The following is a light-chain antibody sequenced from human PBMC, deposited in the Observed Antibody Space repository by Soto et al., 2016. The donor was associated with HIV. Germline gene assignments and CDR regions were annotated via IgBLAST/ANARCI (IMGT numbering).Light chain of an antibody. J-gene: IGKJ1*01. Sequence: DIEMTQSPSTLSASVGDRVTISCRASQTITTWLAWYQQKPGKAPTLLIYKASNLKSGVPSRFSGSGSGTEFNLTVSSLQPDDFATYYCQQYSHYWWTFGHGTKVEMK. CDR2: KAS. V-gene: IGKV1-5*03. CDR3: QQYSHYWWT. CDR1: QTITTW.